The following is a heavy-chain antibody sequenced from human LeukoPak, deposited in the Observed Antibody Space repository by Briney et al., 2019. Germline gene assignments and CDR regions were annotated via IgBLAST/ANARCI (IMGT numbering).Heavy chain of an antibody. D-gene: IGHD3-10*02. CDR2: ISYDGSNE. CDR3: AKSRVRGVYYFDY. CDR1: GFTLSTYG. Sequence: PGGSLRLSCAASGFTLSTYGMHWVRQAPGKGLEWVAIISYDGSNEDYADSVKGRFTISRDNSKNTLYLQMNSLRAEDSAVYYCAKSRVRGVYYFDYWGQGTLVTVSS. V-gene: IGHV3-30*18. J-gene: IGHJ4*02.